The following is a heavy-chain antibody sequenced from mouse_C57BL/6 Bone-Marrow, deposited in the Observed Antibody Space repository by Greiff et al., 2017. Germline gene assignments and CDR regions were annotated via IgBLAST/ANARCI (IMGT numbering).Heavy chain of an antibody. CDR1: GFNIKNTY. CDR2: IDPANGNT. V-gene: IGHV14-3*01. D-gene: IGHD2-3*01. J-gene: IGHJ2*01. Sequence: EVQLVESVAELVRPGASVKLSCTASGFNIKNTYMHWVKQRPEQGLEWIGRIDPANGNTKYAPKFQGKATITADTSSNTAYLQLSSLTSEDTAIYYCARRGVYDGYYVPFDYWGQGTTLTVSS. CDR3: ARRGVYDGYYVPFDY.